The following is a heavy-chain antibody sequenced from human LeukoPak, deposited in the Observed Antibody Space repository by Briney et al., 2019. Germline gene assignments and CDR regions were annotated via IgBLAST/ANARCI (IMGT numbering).Heavy chain of an antibody. Sequence: SLRLSCTASGFTFGDYAMSWVRQAPGKGLEWVGFIRSKAYGGTTEYAASVKGRFTISRDDSKSIAYLQMNSLKTEDTAVYYCTRHVLLYYYYGMDVWGQGTTVTVSS. CDR3: TRHVLLYYYYGMDV. D-gene: IGHD3-10*01. CDR2: IRSKAYGGTT. V-gene: IGHV3-49*04. J-gene: IGHJ6*02. CDR1: GFTFGDYA.